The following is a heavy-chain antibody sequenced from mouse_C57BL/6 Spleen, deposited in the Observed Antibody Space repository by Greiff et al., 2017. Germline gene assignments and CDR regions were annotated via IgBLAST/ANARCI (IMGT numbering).Heavy chain of an antibody. D-gene: IGHD1-1*01. CDR2: IDPSDSYT. CDR3: ARVAYYGSVYAMDY. J-gene: IGHJ4*01. V-gene: IGHV1-69*01. CDR1: GYTFTSYW. Sequence: VQLQQPGAELVMPGASVKLSCKASGYTFTSYWMHWVKQRPGQGLEWIGEIDPSDSYTNYNQKFKGKSTLTVDKSSSTAYMQLSSLTSEDAAVYYCARVAYYGSVYAMDYWGQGTSVTVAS.